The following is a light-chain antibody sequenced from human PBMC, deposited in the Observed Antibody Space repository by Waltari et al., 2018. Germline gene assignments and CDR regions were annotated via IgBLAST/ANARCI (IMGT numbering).Light chain of an antibody. Sequence: QSALTQPASVSGSPGQSITISCTGTSSDVGGFDHVSWYQPHPGKAPKVIIYDVSKRPAGVSNRFSGSKSGNTASLFISGLQADDEADYYCVSYTTISTWVFGGGTKLTVL. CDR3: VSYTTISTWV. J-gene: IGLJ3*02. CDR2: DVS. V-gene: IGLV2-14*03. CDR1: SSDVGGFDH.